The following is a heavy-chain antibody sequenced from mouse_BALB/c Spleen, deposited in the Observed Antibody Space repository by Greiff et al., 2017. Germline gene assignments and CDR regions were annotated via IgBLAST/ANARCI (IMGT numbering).Heavy chain of an antibody. CDR2: ILPGSGST. CDR1: GYTFSSYW. Sequence: VQLQQSGAELMKPGASVKISCKATGYTFSSYWIEWVKQRPGHGLEWIGEILPGSGSTNYNEKFKGKATFTADTSSNTAYMQLSSLTSEDSAVYYCARGGGWFAYWGQGTLVTVSA. J-gene: IGHJ3*01. V-gene: IGHV1-9*01. CDR3: ARGGGWFAY.